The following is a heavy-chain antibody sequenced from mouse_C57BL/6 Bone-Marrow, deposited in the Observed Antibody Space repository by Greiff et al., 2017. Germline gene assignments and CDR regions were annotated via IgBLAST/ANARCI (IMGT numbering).Heavy chain of an antibody. CDR1: GFNIKDDY. V-gene: IGHV14-4*01. J-gene: IGHJ2*01. Sequence: YLLIPFSSVKLSCTASGFNIKDDYIHWVKQRPEQGLEWIGWIDPEIGDTEYASKFQGKATITSDTSSNTAYLQLSSLTSEDTAVYYCSSFDGNYFDFWGQGTPLTVAS. D-gene: IGHD2-3*01. CDR3: SSFDGNYFDF. CDR2: IDPEIGDT.